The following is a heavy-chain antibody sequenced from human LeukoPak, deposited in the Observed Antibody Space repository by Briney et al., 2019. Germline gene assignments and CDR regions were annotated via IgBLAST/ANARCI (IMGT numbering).Heavy chain of an antibody. CDR2: INHSGST. J-gene: IGHJ4*02. V-gene: IGHV4-34*01. CDR1: GGSFSGYY. CDR3: ARGVYYCGSGSYPDY. Sequence: SETLSLTCAVYGGSFSGYYWSWIRQPPGKGLEWIGEINHSGSTNYNPSLKSRVTISVDTSKNQFSLKLSSVTAADTAVYYCARGVYYCGSGSYPDYWGQGTLVTVSS. D-gene: IGHD3-10*01.